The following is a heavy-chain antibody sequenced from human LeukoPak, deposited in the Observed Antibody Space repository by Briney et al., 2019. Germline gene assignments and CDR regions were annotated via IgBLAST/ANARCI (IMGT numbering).Heavy chain of an antibody. V-gene: IGHV5-51*01. Sequence: GESLKISCEGSGYSFTSYWIGWVRQMPGKGLEWMAIIYPGDSETRYSPSFQGQVTISADKSITTAYLQWSSLKASDTAMYYCARHDTSGYSEFDYWGQGTLVTVSS. D-gene: IGHD3-22*01. CDR1: GYSFTSYW. CDR2: IYPGDSET. J-gene: IGHJ4*02. CDR3: ARHDTSGYSEFDY.